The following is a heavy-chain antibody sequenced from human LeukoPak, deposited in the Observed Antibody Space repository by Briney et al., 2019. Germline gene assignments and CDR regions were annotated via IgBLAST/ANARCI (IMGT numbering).Heavy chain of an antibody. CDR3: AKDGTFSGSSNYYYIDV. J-gene: IGHJ6*03. D-gene: IGHD3-3*02. CDR2: ISYDGTYK. V-gene: IGHV3-30*04. Sequence: GGSLRLSCAASGFTFSSYAIHWVRQAPGQGLEWVAVISYDGTYKYYADSVKGRFTISRDNAKNTLYLQMKTLRAEDTGVYYCAKDGTFSGSSNYYYIDVWGKGTTVTISS. CDR1: GFTFSSYA.